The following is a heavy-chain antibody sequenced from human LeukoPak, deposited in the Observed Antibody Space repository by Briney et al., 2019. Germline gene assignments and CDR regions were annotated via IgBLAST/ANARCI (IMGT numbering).Heavy chain of an antibody. CDR2: INHSGST. V-gene: IGHV4-34*01. J-gene: IGHJ5*02. Sequence: PSETLSLTCAVYGGSFSGYYWSWIRQPPGEGLEWIGEINHSGSTNYNPSLKSRVTISVDTSRNQFSLKLSSVTAADTAVYYCARGSLRRFDPWGQGTLVTVSS. CDR1: GGSFSGYY. CDR3: ARGSLRRFDP.